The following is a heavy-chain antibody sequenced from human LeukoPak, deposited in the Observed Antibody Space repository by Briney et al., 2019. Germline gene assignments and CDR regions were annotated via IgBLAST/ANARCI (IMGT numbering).Heavy chain of an antibody. Sequence: GGSLRLSCAASGFTFSNYWMSWVRQAPGKGLEWVANIKQDGSQKYYVDSVKGRFTISRDNAKNSLYLQMNSLRAEDTAVYYCARRQWGGYDSPFDYWGQGTLVTVSS. CDR3: ARRQWGGYDSPFDY. J-gene: IGHJ4*02. D-gene: IGHD5-12*01. CDR1: GFTFSNYW. CDR2: IKQDGSQK. V-gene: IGHV3-7*01.